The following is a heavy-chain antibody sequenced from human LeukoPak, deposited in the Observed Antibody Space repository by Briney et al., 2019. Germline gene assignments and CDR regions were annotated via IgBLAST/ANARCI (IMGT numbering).Heavy chain of an antibody. J-gene: IGHJ4*02. D-gene: IGHD2-15*01. CDR2: ISAYNGNT. V-gene: IGHV1-18*01. CDR3: AREVQGYCSGGSCYPRSGVY. CDR1: GYTFTSYG. Sequence: GASVKVSCKASGYTFTSYGISWVRQAPGQGLEWMGWISAYNGNTNYAQKLQGRVTMTTDTYTSTAYMELRSLRSDDTAVYYCAREVQGYCSGGSCYPRSGVYWGQGTLVTVSS.